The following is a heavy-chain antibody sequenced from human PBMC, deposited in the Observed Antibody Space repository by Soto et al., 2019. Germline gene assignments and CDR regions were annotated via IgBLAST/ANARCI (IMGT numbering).Heavy chain of an antibody. J-gene: IGHJ1*01. D-gene: IGHD6-19*01. V-gene: IGHV1-69*08. CDR2: IIPILGIA. CDR1: GGTFSSYT. CDR3: ARDPGYSSGVQH. Sequence: QVQLVQSGAEVKKPGSSVKVSCKASGGTFSSYTISWVRQAPGQGLEWMGRIIPILGIANYAQKFQGRVTITTDKSTSTAYMELSSLRSEDTAVYYCARDPGYSSGVQHWGQGTLVTVSS.